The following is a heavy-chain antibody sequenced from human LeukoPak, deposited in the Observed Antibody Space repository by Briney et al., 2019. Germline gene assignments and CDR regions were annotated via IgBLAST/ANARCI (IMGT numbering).Heavy chain of an antibody. CDR2: ISGSADST. V-gene: IGHV3-23*01. CDR3: AKRVSYSAGSHFDY. D-gene: IGHD3-10*01. Sequence: GGSLRLSCAASGFTFSTYAMSWVRQAPGKGLEWVSAISGSADSTYYADSVKGRFTISRDNSKNTLYLQMNSLRAEDTAVYYCAKRVSYSAGSHFDYWGQGTLVTVSS. J-gene: IGHJ4*02. CDR1: GFTFSTYA.